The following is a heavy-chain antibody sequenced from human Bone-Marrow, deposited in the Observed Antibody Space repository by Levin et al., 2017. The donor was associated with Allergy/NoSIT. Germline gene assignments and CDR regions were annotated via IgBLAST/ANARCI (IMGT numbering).Heavy chain of an antibody. CDR3: ARGWLIYSLVNVRKKKGWFDP. D-gene: IGHD3-9*01. Sequence: SETLSLTCAVYGGSFSGYYWSWIRQPPGKGLEWIGEINHSGSTNYNPSLKSRVTISVDTSKNQFSLKLSSVTAADTAVYYCARGWLIYSLVNVRKKKGWFDPWGQGTLVTVSS. CDR2: INHSGST. CDR1: GGSFSGYY. V-gene: IGHV4-34*01. J-gene: IGHJ5*02.